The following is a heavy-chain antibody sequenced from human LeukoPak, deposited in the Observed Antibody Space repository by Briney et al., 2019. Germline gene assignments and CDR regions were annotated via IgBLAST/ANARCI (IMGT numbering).Heavy chain of an antibody. CDR2: IWYDGSNK. Sequence: GRSLRLSCAASGFTFSSYGMRWVHQAPGKGLEWVAVIWYDGSNKYYADSVKGRFTISRDNSKNTLYLQMNSLRAEDTAVYYCARDADTAMAAVFDYWGQGTLVTVSS. CDR1: GFTFSSYG. D-gene: IGHD5-18*01. J-gene: IGHJ4*02. V-gene: IGHV3-33*01. CDR3: ARDADTAMAAVFDY.